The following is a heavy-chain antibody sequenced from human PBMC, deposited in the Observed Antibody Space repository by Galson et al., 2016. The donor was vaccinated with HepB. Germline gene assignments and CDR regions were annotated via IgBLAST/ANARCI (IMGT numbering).Heavy chain of an antibody. CDR3: AGLSVGPSIDY. D-gene: IGHD4-23*01. V-gene: IGHV3-7*03. CDR2: IKPDGSEK. Sequence: SLRLSCAASGFTFSTYWMNWVRQAPGKGLEWVANIKPDGSEKYYVDSVKGRFTISRDNGKKSLYLQMNSLRAEDTAVYYCAGLSVGPSIDYWGQGTLVTVSS. CDR1: GFTFSTYW. J-gene: IGHJ4*02.